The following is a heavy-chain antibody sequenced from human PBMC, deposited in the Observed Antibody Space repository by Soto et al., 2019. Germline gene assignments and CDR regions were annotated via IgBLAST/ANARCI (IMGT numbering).Heavy chain of an antibody. J-gene: IGHJ4*02. CDR1: GGSISSRSYY. D-gene: IGHD1-26*01. CDR3: ARLYSGSYFDY. CDR2: IYYSGST. Sequence: SETLSLTCTVSGGSISSRSYYWGWIRQPPGKGLEWIGTIYYSGSTYGNPSLKSRVTISVDTSKNQLSLKLSSVTAADTAVYYCARLYSGSYFDYWGQGALVTVSS. V-gene: IGHV4-39*01.